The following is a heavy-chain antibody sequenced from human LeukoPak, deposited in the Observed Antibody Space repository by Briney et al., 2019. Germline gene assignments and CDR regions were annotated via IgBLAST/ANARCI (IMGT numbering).Heavy chain of an antibody. J-gene: IGHJ4*02. CDR3: AKDGDGIQFFDY. CDR2: IILSGDTT. V-gene: IGHV3-23*01. D-gene: IGHD5-24*01. Sequence: GGSLRLSCAASGFTFSGYSMNWVRQAPGKGLEWVSTIILSGDTTYNADSVRGRFTISRDNSKNTLYLQMNTLRAEDTAVYYCAKDGDGIQFFDYWGQGTLVTVSS. CDR1: GFTFSGYS.